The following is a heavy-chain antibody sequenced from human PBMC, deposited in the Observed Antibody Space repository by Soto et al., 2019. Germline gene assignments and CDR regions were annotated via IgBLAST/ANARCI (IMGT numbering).Heavy chain of an antibody. J-gene: IGHJ4*02. CDR2: IYWNDDK. V-gene: IGHV2-5*01. CDR1: GFSLSTSGVG. D-gene: IGHD6-19*01. CDR3: AHTYSSGWYCDY. Sequence: QITLKESGPTLVKPTQTLTLTCTFSGFSLSTSGVGVGWNRQPPGKALEWLALIYWNDDKRYSPSLKSRLTITKDTSKNQVVLTMTNMDPVDTATYYCAHTYSSGWYCDYWGQGTLVTVSS.